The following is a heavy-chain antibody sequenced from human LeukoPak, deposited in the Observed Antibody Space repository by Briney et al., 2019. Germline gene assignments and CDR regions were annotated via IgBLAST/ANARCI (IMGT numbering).Heavy chain of an antibody. V-gene: IGHV3-7*01. CDR1: GFTFRRFW. CDR2: IKQDGSEQ. Sequence: GGSLRLSCAASGFTFRRFWMSWVRQAPGKGLEWVANIKQDGSEQYYVDSVKGRFTISRDNAKNSLYLQMNSLRAEDTAVCYCARDTEMLYYDANGYHAWGQGTMVTVSS. CDR3: ARDTEMLYYDANGYHA. D-gene: IGHD3-22*01. J-gene: IGHJ3*01.